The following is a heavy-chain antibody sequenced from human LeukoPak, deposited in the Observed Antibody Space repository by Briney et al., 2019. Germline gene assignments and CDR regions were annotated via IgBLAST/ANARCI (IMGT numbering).Heavy chain of an antibody. Sequence: TETLSLTCTVSGGSISSYYWSWIRQPPGKGLEWIGYIYYSGSTNYNPSLKSRVTISVDTSKNQFSLKLSSVTAADTAVYYCAKDEGILGSGWYDKWGQGTLVTVSS. J-gene: IGHJ5*02. V-gene: IGHV4-59*01. CDR3: AKDEGILGSGWYDK. CDR1: GGSISSYY. D-gene: IGHD6-19*01. CDR2: IYYSGST.